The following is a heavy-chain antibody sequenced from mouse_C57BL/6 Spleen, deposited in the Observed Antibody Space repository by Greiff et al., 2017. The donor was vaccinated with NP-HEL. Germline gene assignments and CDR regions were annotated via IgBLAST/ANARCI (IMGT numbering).Heavy chain of an antibody. D-gene: IGHD1-1*01. V-gene: IGHV1-66*01. J-gene: IGHJ3*01. CDR2: IYPGSGNT. CDR3: ARRHRSSPTLFAY. CDR1: GYSFTSYY. Sequence: QVQLQQSGPELVKPGASVKISCKASGYSFTSYYIHWVKQRPGQGLEWIGWIYPGSGNTKYNEKFKGKATLTADTSSSTAYMQLSSLTSEDSAVYYCARRHRSSPTLFAYWGQGTLVTVSA.